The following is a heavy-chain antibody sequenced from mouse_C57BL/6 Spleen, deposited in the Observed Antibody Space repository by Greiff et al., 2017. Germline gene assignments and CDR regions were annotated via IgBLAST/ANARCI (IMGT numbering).Heavy chain of an antibody. V-gene: IGHV3-6*01. CDR3: AREGSGYVAMDY. CDR2: ISYDGSN. J-gene: IGHJ4*01. Sequence: DVQLLESGPGLVKPSQSLSLTCSVTGYSITSGYYWNWIRQFPGNKLEWMGYISYDGSNNSNPSLKNRIPITRYTSNDQLFLKLNAVTAEDTATDTCAREGSGYVAMDYWGQGTSVTVSS. CDR1: GYSITSGYY. D-gene: IGHD3-2*02.